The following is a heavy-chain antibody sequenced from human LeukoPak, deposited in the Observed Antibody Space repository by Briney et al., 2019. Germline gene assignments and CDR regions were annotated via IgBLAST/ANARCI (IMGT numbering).Heavy chain of an antibody. Sequence: GGSLRLSCAASGFTFSSYGMHWVRQAPGKGLEWVTFIRYDGSNKYYADSVKGRFTISRDNSKNTLYLRMNSLRAEDTAVYYCARARDYYYYMDVWGKGTTVTISS. D-gene: IGHD6-6*01. CDR3: ARARDYYYYMDV. CDR1: GFTFSSYG. J-gene: IGHJ6*03. V-gene: IGHV3-30*02. CDR2: IRYDGSNK.